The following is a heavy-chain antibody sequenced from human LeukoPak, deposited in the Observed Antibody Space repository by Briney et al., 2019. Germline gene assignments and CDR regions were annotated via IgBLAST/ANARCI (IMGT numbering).Heavy chain of an antibody. J-gene: IGHJ5*02. CDR1: GFTFSSYP. V-gene: IGHV3-23*01. CDR2: IRGSGYDT. CDR3: AKNGEVLSWFDP. D-gene: IGHD3-10*01. Sequence: PGGCLRLSCAASGFTFSSYPMSWVRQAPGKGLEWVSAIRGSGYDTYYADSVQGRFTISRDNSKNTLYLQMNSLRAEDTAVYSCAKNGEVLSWFDPWGQGTLVTVSS.